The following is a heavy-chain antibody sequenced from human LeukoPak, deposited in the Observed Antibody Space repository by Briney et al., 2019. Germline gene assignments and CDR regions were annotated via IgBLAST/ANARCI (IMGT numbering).Heavy chain of an antibody. D-gene: IGHD3-10*01. CDR1: GDSVSNGNYY. CDR3: ARSQNYYGSGDY. CDR2: IYYTGKT. J-gene: IGHJ4*02. Sequence: SETLSLTCTVSGDSVSNGNYYWSWLRQPPGRALEWIGYIYYTGKTYYNPSLEGRVTILVDTSRNHFSVKLSSVTAADTAVYYCARSQNYYGSGDYWSQGTLVTVSS. V-gene: IGHV4-61*03.